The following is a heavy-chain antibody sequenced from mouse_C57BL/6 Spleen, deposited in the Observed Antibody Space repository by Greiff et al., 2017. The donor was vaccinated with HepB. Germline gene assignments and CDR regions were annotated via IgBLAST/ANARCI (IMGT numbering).Heavy chain of an antibody. CDR2: IDPSDSYT. Sequence: QVQLQQSGAELVKPGASVKLSCKASGYTFTSYWMQWVKQRPGQGLEWIGEIDPSDSYTNYNQKFKGKATLTVDTSSSTAYMQLSSLTSEDSAVYYCARTSITMGYFDYWGQGTTLTVSS. CDR3: ARTSITMGYFDY. J-gene: IGHJ2*01. D-gene: IGHD1-1*02. V-gene: IGHV1-50*01. CDR1: GYTFTSYW.